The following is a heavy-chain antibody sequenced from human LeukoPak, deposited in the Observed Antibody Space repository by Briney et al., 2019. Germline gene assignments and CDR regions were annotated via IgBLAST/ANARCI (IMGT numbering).Heavy chain of an antibody. V-gene: IGHV4-59*12. CDR2: IYYSGST. D-gene: IGHD3-10*01. CDR1: GGSISSYY. Sequence: PSETLSLTCTVSGGSISSYYWSWIRQPPGKGLEWIGYIYYSGSTNYNPSLKSRVTISVDTSKNQFSLKLSSVTAADTAVYYCARDSSGSYYSHSFHYYYYYMDVWGKGTTVTISS. J-gene: IGHJ6*03. CDR3: ARDSSGSYYSHSFHYYYYYMDV.